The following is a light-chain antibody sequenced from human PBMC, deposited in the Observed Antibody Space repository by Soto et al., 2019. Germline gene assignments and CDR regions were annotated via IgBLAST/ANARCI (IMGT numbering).Light chain of an antibody. J-gene: IGKJ4*01. V-gene: IGKV1-39*01. CDR1: QSISSY. Sequence: DIQMTQSPYSLSASVGDRVTITCRASQSISSYLNWYQQKPGKAPELLIYAASSLQSGVPSRFSGSGSGTEFTLTISSLQPEDFATYYCQQSYTTPLTFGGGTKVEIK. CDR2: AAS. CDR3: QQSYTTPLT.